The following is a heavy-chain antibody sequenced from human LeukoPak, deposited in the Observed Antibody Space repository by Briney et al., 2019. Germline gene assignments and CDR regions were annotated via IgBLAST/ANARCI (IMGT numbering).Heavy chain of an antibody. J-gene: IGHJ4*02. CDR3: TTPPD. V-gene: IGHV3-15*01. CDR1: GITISNAW. CDR2: IKSKSDGDTT. Sequence: GGSLRLSCEASGITISNAWMSWVRQAPGKGLEWVGRIKSKSDGDTTDHAAPVKGRFTISRDDAKNTLYLRMNSLVSEDTGVYYCTTPPDWGQGTLVIVSS.